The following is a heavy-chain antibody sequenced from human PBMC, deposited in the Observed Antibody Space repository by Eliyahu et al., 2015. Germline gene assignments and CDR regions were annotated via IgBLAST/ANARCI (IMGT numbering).Heavy chain of an antibody. Sequence: EVQLVESGGGLVKPGGSLRXXCXASGXXXXSYSMNXVRQAPGKGLEXVSSISSSSSYIYYADSVKGRFTISRDNAKNSLYLQMNSLRAEDTAVYYCARDSHPPRPYAFDIWGQGTMVTVSS. CDR2: ISSSSSYI. J-gene: IGHJ3*02. V-gene: IGHV3-21*01. CDR1: GXXXXSYS. CDR3: ARDSHPPRPYAFDI.